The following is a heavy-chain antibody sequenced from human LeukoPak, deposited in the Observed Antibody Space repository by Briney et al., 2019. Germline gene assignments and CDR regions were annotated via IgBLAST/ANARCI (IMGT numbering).Heavy chain of an antibody. V-gene: IGHV4-31*03. D-gene: IGHD2-21*02. CDR3: ARAAADPENVVTAIGFDY. CDR2: IYYSGST. J-gene: IGHJ4*02. CDR1: GGSISSGGYY. Sequence: PSQTLSLTCTVSGGSISSGGYYWRWIRQHPGKGLEWIGYIYYSGSTYYNPSLKSRVTISVDTSKNQFSLKLSSVTAADTAVYYCARAAADPENVVTAIGFDYWGQGTLVTVSS.